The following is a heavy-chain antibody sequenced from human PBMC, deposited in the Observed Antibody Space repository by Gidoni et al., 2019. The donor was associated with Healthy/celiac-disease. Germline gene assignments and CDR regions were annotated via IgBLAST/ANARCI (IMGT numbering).Heavy chain of an antibody. D-gene: IGHD1-26*01. J-gene: IGHJ6*02. CDR2: ISNNGGST. CDR3: VKPIVGATIYYYGMDV. Sequence: EVQLVESGGGFVQPGGSLRLSCSASGFTFSNYAMHWVRQAPGKGLEYVSAISNNGGSTYYADSVKGRFTISRDNSKNTLYLQMSSLRGEDTAVYYCVKPIVGATIYYYGMDVWGQGTTVTVSS. CDR1: GFTFSNYA. V-gene: IGHV3-64D*06.